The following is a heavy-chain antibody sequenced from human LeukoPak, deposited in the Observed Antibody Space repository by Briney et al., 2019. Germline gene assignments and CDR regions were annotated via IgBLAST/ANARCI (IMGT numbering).Heavy chain of an antibody. Sequence: ASVKVSCKASGGTFSRYAISWVRQAPGQGLEWMGWISAYNGNTNYAQKLQGRVTMTTDTSTSTAYMELRSLRSDDTAVYYCASAPGRYCSSTSCQYYYYYGMDVWGQGTTVTVSS. V-gene: IGHV1-18*01. D-gene: IGHD2-2*01. CDR3: ASAPGRYCSSTSCQYYYYYGMDV. CDR1: GGTFSRYA. CDR2: ISAYNGNT. J-gene: IGHJ6*02.